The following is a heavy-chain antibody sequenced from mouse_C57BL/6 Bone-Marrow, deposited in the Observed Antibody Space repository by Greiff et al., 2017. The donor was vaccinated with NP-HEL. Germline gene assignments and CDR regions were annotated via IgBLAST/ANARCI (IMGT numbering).Heavy chain of an antibody. V-gene: IGHV7-3*01. CDR2: IRNKANGYTT. D-gene: IGHD1-1*01. CDR1: GFTFTDYY. Sequence: EVHLVESGGGLVQPGGSLSLSCAASGFTFTDYYMSWVRQPPGKALEWLGFIRNKANGYTTEYSASVKGRFTISRDNSQSILYLQMNALRAEDSATYYCARGGNYYGSSYWYFDVWGTGTTVTVSS. CDR3: ARGGNYYGSSYWYFDV. J-gene: IGHJ1*03.